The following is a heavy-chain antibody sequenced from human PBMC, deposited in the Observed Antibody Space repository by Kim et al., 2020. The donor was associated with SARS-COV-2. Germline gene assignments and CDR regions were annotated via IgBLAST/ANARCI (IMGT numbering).Heavy chain of an antibody. D-gene: IGHD4-17*01. V-gene: IGHV3-33*01. CDR1: GFTFRSYG. CDR3: VCDLRTTVVTQMGDAFDI. J-gene: IGHJ3*02. CDR2: IWYDGRNK. Sequence: GGSLRLSCAASGFTFRSYGMHWVRQAPGKGLEWVAVIWYDGRNKYYADSVKGRFTISRDNSKNTLYLQMNSLRAEDTAVYYCVCDLRTTVVTQMGDAFDIWGQGPLVTVSS.